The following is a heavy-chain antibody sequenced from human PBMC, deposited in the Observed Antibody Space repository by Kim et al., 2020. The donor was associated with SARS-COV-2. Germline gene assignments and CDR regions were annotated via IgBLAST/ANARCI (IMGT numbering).Heavy chain of an antibody. V-gene: IGHV1-69*01. CDR3: ARGPLELPGGARG. Sequence: AQTFQGRVTITADESTSTAYMELSSLRSEDTAVYYCARGPLELPGGARGWGQGTLVTVSS. J-gene: IGHJ4*02. D-gene: IGHD1-7*01.